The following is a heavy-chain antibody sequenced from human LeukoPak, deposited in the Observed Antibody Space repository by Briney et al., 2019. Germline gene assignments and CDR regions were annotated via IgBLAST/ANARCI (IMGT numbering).Heavy chain of an antibody. J-gene: IGHJ4*02. D-gene: IGHD3-22*01. V-gene: IGHV4-59*01. Sequence: KPSETLSLTCTVSGGSISSYYWSWIRQPPGKGLEWIGYIYYSGSTNYNPSLKSRVTISVDTSKNQFSLKLSSVTAADTAVYYCASTGGYDSSGYYSKPFDYWGQGTLVTVSS. CDR2: IYYSGST. CDR3: ASTGGYDSSGYYSKPFDY. CDR1: GGSISSYY.